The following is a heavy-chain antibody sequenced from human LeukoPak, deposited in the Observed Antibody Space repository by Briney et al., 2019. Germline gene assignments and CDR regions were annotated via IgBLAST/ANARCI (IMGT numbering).Heavy chain of an antibody. J-gene: IGHJ4*02. Sequence: GASVKASCKGSGYTLPNYAMHWVRQAPGQRLEWVGWINAGNGNTKYSQEFQGRVTITRDTSASAAYMELSSLRSDDMAVYYCAKVAARYGDYYFDYWGQGTLVTVSS. CDR1: GYTLPNYA. D-gene: IGHD4-17*01. CDR3: AKVAARYGDYYFDY. CDR2: INAGNGNT. V-gene: IGHV1-3*03.